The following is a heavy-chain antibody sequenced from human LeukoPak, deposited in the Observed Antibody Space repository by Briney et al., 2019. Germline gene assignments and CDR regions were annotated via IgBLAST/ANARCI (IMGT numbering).Heavy chain of an antibody. J-gene: IGHJ4*02. D-gene: IGHD5-18*01. CDR2: ISGNGGKS. Sequence: GGSLRLSCAASGFTFNTYAMSWVRQAPGKGLEWVSTISGNGGKSYSAGSVKGRFTISRDNSKNTLYLQMNSLRAEDTALYYCAKDFGYSYGWVDYWGQGILVTVSS. V-gene: IGHV3-23*01. CDR1: GFTFNTYA. CDR3: AKDFGYSYGWVDY.